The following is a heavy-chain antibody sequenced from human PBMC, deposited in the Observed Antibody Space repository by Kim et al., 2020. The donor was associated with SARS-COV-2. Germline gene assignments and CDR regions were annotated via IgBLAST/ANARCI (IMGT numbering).Heavy chain of an antibody. V-gene: IGHV3-30*18. J-gene: IGHJ4*02. CDR3: AKSMWMIDLDC. CDR1: GFSLSVYG. CDR2: ISRDGSNA. Sequence: GGSLRLSCAASGFSLSVYGMHWVRQAPGKGLDWLAVISRDGSNAYYGDSVKGRFTISRDNSKNTFYLQMNSLRADDTAVYYCAKSMWMIDLDCWGQGTLVAVSS. D-gene: IGHD5-12*01.